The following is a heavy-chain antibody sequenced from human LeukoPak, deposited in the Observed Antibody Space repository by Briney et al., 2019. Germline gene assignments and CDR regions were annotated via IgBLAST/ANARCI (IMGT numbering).Heavy chain of an antibody. D-gene: IGHD1-26*01. CDR1: GFTFRSYS. CDR3: ARGQVGAADY. Sequence: GGSLRLSCAASGFTFRSYSMNWVRQAPGKGLEWVSSISSSSSYIYYADSVKGRLTISRDNAKNSLYLQMNSLRAEDTAVYYCARGQVGAADYWGQGTLVTVSS. V-gene: IGHV3-21*01. J-gene: IGHJ4*02. CDR2: ISSSSSYI.